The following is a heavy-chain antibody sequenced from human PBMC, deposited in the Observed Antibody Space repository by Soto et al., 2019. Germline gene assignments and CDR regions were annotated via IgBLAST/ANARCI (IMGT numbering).Heavy chain of an antibody. J-gene: IGHJ4*02. CDR3: ARALTMVRGVSLGY. V-gene: IGHV1-3*01. CDR2: INAGNGNT. D-gene: IGHD3-10*01. CDR1: GYTFTSYA. Sequence: QVQLVQSGAEVKKPGASVKVSCKASGYTFTSYAMHWVRQAPGQRLEWMGWINAGNGNTKYSQKFQGRVTITRDTSASTGYMELSSLRSEDTAVYYCARALTMVRGVSLGYWGQGTLVTVSS.